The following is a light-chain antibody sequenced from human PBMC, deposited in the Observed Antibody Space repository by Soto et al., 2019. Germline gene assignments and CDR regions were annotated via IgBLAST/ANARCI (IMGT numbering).Light chain of an antibody. CDR3: SSYTTSSTRV. Sequence: QSALAQPPSASGSPGQSVTISCTGTSSDVGGYNYVSWYQQYPGKAPKLMIYEVSKRPSGVPDRFSGSKSGNTASLTVSGLQAEDEADYYCSSYTTSSTRVFGPGTKVTVL. CDR1: SSDVGGYNY. CDR2: EVS. J-gene: IGLJ1*01. V-gene: IGLV2-8*01.